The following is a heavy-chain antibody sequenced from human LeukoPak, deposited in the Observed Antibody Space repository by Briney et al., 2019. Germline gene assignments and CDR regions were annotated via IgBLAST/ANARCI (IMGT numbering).Heavy chain of an antibody. CDR2: INAGNGNT. V-gene: IGHV1-3*03. D-gene: IGHD3-22*01. Sequence: GASVKVSCKTSGYTFTSYAMHWVRQAPGQRLEWMGWINAGNGNTKYSQEFQGRVTITRDTSASTAYMELSSLRSEDMAVYYCARGNYYDGSGYYKGDFDYWGQGTLVTVSS. J-gene: IGHJ4*02. CDR1: GYTFTSYA. CDR3: ARGNYYDGSGYYKGDFDY.